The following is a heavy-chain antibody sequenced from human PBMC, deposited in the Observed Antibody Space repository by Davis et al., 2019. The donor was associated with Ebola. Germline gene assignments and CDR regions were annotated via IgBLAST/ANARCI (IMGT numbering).Heavy chain of an antibody. CDR2: INGDETIT. CDR3: TKDFDYVNGY. Sequence: HTGGSLRLSCAASGFTFSNYWMHWIRQAPGKGLMWVSRINGDETITAYADFVEGRFAISRDNTKNTLYLQMNNLRAEDTAVYYCTKDFDYVNGYWGQGTLVTVSS. V-gene: IGHV3-74*01. CDR1: GFTFSNYW. D-gene: IGHD4-17*01. J-gene: IGHJ4*02.